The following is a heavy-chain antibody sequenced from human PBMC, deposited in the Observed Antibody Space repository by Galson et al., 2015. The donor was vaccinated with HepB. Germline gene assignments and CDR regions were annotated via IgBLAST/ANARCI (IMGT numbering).Heavy chain of an antibody. J-gene: IGHJ4*02. CDR3: ARMDTAMVGCDY. CDR1: GFTFSSYS. Sequence: SLRLSCAASGFTFSSYSMNWVRQAPGKGLEWVSSISSSSSYIYYADSVKGRFTISRDNAKNSLYLQMNSLRAEDTAVYYCARMDTAMVGCDYWGQGTLVTVSS. D-gene: IGHD5-18*01. V-gene: IGHV3-21*01. CDR2: ISSSSSYI.